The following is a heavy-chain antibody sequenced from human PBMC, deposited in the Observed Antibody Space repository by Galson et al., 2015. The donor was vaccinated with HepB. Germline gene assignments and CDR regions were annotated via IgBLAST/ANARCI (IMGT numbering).Heavy chain of an antibody. J-gene: IGHJ4*02. V-gene: IGHV3-21*01. D-gene: IGHD1-26*01. CDR3: VRDSVWGEDPPNFDN. CDR2: IHGSSRYI. CDR1: GFTFSSYT. Sequence: SLRLSYAASGFTFSSYTMSWVRQAPGRGLEWVSSIHGSSRYIYYADSLRGRFTISRDNANNSLFLQLNRLEAEDTAVYFCVRDSVWGEDPPNFDNWGQGTLVAVSS.